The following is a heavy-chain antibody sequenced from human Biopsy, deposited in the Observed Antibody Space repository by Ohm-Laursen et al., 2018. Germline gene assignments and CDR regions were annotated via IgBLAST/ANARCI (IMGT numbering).Heavy chain of an antibody. Sequence: SQTLSLTCTVSGGSTSSYYWSWVRQPPGKGLEWIGYISYSGITNYIASLKSRLTISIDTSKNQFSLKLSSVIAADTAVYYCARLPHGDYRYNFDYWGQGTLVTVSS. V-gene: IGHV4-59*08. CDR2: ISYSGIT. CDR1: GGSTSSYY. J-gene: IGHJ4*02. CDR3: ARLPHGDYRYNFDY. D-gene: IGHD4-17*01.